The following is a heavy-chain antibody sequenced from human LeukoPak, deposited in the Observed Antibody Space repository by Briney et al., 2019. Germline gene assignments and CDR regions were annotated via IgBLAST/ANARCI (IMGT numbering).Heavy chain of an antibody. D-gene: IGHD5-12*01. Sequence: SETLSPTCTVSSGSIGSSSYYWGWIRQPPGKGLEWIANIYYSGSTYYNPSLKSRVTISVDTSNNHFSLKLSSVTAADTAVYYCARLVATLGYFDYWGQGTLVTVSS. J-gene: IGHJ4*02. CDR2: IYYSGST. V-gene: IGHV4-39*01. CDR1: SGSIGSSSYY. CDR3: ARLVATLGYFDY.